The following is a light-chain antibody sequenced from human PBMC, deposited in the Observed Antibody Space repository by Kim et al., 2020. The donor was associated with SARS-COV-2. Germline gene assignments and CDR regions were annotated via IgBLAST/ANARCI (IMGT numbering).Light chain of an antibody. CDR2: KAS. Sequence: RSASLGDRVTITCRASQSISNWLAWYQQKPGKAPKLLIYKASTLQSGVPSRFSGSGSETDFTLTISSLQPDDYATYYCQQYGTYSSFGPGTKLEI. CDR3: QQYGTYSS. J-gene: IGKJ2*01. V-gene: IGKV1-5*03. CDR1: QSISNW.